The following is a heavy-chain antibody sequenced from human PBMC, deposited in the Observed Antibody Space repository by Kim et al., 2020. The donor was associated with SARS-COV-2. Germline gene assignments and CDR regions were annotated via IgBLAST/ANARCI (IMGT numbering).Heavy chain of an antibody. CDR2: ISYDGSNK. CDR1: GFTFSSYA. J-gene: IGHJ4*02. V-gene: IGHV3-30*04. CDR3: ARGLYPQGGPLVRLLDY. Sequence: GGSLRLSCAASGFTFSSYAMHWVRQAPGKGLEWVAVISYDGSNKYYADSVKGRFTISRDNSKNTLYLQMNSLRAEDTAVYYCARGLYPQGGPLVRLLDYWGQGTLVTVSS. D-gene: IGHD2-15*01.